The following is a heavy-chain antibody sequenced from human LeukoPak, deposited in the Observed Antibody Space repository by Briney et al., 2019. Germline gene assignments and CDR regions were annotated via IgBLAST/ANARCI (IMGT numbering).Heavy chain of an antibody. CDR3: ARGGDSGSYFAI. J-gene: IGHJ3*02. CDR1: GYTFTGYY. Sequence: ASVKVSCKASGYTFTGYYMHWVRQAPGQGLEWMGWINPNSGGTNYGQKFQGWVTMTRDTSISTAYMELSRLRSDDTAVYYCARGGDSGSYFAIWGQGTMVTVSS. CDR2: INPNSGGT. D-gene: IGHD1-26*01. V-gene: IGHV1-2*04.